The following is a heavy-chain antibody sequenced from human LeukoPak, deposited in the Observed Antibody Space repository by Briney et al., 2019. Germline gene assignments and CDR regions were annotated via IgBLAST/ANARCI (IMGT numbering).Heavy chain of an antibody. Sequence: GGSLRLSCAASGFTFSSYGMHWVRQAPGKGLEWVAVIWYDGSNKYYADSVKGRFTISRDNSKNTLYLQMNSLRAEDTAVYYCAKGYDSSGYYFNYFDYWGQGTLVTVSS. CDR2: IWYDGSNK. J-gene: IGHJ4*02. CDR1: GFTFSSYG. V-gene: IGHV3-33*06. D-gene: IGHD3-22*01. CDR3: AKGYDSSGYYFNYFDY.